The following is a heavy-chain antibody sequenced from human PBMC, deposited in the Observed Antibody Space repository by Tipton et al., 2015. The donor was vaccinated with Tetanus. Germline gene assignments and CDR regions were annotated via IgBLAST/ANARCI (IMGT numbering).Heavy chain of an antibody. V-gene: IGHV4-59*08. D-gene: IGHD3-16*01. CDR3: ARHGGRLAYYYYGMDV. J-gene: IGHJ6*02. CDR2: IYYSGST. Sequence: TLSLTCTVSGGSMSSYYWSWIRQPPGKGLEWIGYIYYSGSTNYNPSLKSRVTISVDTSKNQFSLKLSSVTAADTAVYYCARHGGRLAYYYYGMDVWGQGTTVTVSS. CDR1: GGSMSSYY.